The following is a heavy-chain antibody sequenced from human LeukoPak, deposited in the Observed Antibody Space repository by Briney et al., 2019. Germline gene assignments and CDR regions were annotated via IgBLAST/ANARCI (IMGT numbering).Heavy chain of an antibody. CDR2: IWPDGSNK. CDR3: ARELAA. V-gene: IGHV3-33*08. CDR1: GFTFSSYA. D-gene: IGHD6-13*01. Sequence: GGSLRLSCAASGFTFSSYAMHWVRQAPGKGLEWVAAIWPDGSNKYYANSVKGRFTISRDNSKNTLYLQMNSLRGDDTAIYYCARELAAWGQGTLATVSS. J-gene: IGHJ4*02.